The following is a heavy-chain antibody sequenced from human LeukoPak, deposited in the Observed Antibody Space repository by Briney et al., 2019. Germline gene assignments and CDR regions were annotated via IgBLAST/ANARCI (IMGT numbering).Heavy chain of an antibody. J-gene: IGHJ4*02. V-gene: IGHV3-23*01. CDR2: ISGSGGST. D-gene: IGHD2-15*01. Sequence: GGSLRLSRAASGFTFSSYAMSRVRQAPGKGLEWVSGISGSGGSTYYADSVKGRFTIFRDNSKNTLYLQMNSLRAEDTAVYHCANGWSPDYWGRGTLVTVSS. CDR3: ANGWSPDY. CDR1: GFTFSSYA.